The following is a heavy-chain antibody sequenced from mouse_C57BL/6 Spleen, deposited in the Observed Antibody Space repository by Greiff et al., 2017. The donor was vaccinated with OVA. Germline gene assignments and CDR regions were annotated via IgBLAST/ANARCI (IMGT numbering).Heavy chain of an antibody. CDR3: AIYGNYNWDDY. J-gene: IGHJ2*01. D-gene: IGHD2-1*01. CDR1: GYTFTSYW. CDR2: INPSNGGT. V-gene: IGHV1-53*01. Sequence: VQLQQPGTELVKPGASVKLSCKASGYTFTSYWMHWVKQRHGQGLEWIGNINPSNGGTNYNEKFKGKATFTADTSSNTAYMQLSSLTTEDSAIYYCAIYGNYNWDDYWGQGTTLTVSS.